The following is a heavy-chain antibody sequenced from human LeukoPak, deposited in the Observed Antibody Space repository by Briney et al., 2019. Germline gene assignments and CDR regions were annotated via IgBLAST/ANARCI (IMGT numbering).Heavy chain of an antibody. Sequence: ASVKVSCKASGYTFTGYYMPWVRQAPGQGLEWMGRINPNSGGTNYAQKFQGRVTMTRDTSISTAYMELSRLISDDTAVYYCARVKGSGWYPFDYWGQGTLVTVSS. CDR2: INPNSGGT. J-gene: IGHJ4*02. D-gene: IGHD6-19*01. V-gene: IGHV1-2*06. CDR3: ARVKGSGWYPFDY. CDR1: GYTFTGYY.